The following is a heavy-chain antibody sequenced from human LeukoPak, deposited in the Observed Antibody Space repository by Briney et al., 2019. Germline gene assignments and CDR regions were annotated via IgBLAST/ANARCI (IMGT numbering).Heavy chain of an antibody. Sequence: PGGSLRLSCAASGFTFSTFAMTRVRQAPGKGLEWVSAISGSAGSTNYADSVKGRFTISRDNSKNTLYLQMNSLTAEDSAIYYCAKDRGYWGQGTLVTVSS. CDR1: GFTFSTFA. V-gene: IGHV3-23*01. CDR2: ISGSAGST. CDR3: AKDRGY. J-gene: IGHJ4*02.